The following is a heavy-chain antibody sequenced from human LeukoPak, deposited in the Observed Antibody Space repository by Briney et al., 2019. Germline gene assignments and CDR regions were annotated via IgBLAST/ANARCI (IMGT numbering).Heavy chain of an antibody. J-gene: IGHJ4*02. Sequence: GASVKVSCKASGGTFSSYAISWVRQAPGQGLEWMGGIIPIFGTANYAQKFQGRVTITADKSTSTAYMELSSLRSEDTAVYYCARGGYCGGDCYSDYWGQGTLVTVSS. CDR1: GGTFSSYA. CDR3: ARGGYCGGDCYSDY. V-gene: IGHV1-69*06. CDR2: IIPIFGTA. D-gene: IGHD2-21*02.